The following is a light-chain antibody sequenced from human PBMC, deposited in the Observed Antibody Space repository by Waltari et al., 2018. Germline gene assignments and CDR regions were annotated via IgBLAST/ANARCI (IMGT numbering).Light chain of an antibody. V-gene: IGLV1-44*01. Sequence: QSVLTQPPSVSGTPGQRVTISCYGRNSNIGGNFVNWYQQLPGKAPNILIYNDNPGPSGVPDRFSASKSGTSAALAITGLQSEDEADYYCAVWDDSLGGVFGGGTKLTVL. CDR2: NDN. CDR1: NSNIGGNF. CDR3: AVWDDSLGGV. J-gene: IGLJ3*02.